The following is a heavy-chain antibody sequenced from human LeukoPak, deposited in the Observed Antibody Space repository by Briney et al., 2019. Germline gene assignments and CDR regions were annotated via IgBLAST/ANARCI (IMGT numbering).Heavy chain of an antibody. CDR2: IYYSGST. V-gene: IGHV4-39*01. CDR1: GGSISSSSYY. D-gene: IGHD4/OR15-4a*01. CDR3: ARHAGMTMASLFFDY. Sequence: SETLSLTCTVSGGSISSSSYYWGWIRQPPGKGLEWIGSIYYSGSTYYNPSLKSRVTISVDTSKNQFSLKLSSVTAADTAVYYCARHAGMTMASLFFDYWGQGTLVTVSS. J-gene: IGHJ4*02.